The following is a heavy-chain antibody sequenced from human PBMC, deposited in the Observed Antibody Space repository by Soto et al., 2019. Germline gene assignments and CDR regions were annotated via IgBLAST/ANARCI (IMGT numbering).Heavy chain of an antibody. CDR3: AREKGYYDSSGSITRMFDP. Sequence: QVQLVQSGAEVKKPGSSVKVSCKASGGTFSSYAISWVRQAPGQGLEWMGGIIPIFGTANYAQKFQGRVKITADESTSTAYMELSSLRSEDTAVYYCAREKGYYDSSGSITRMFDPWGQGTLVTVSS. V-gene: IGHV1-69*12. D-gene: IGHD3-22*01. CDR2: IIPIFGTA. J-gene: IGHJ5*02. CDR1: GGTFSSYA.